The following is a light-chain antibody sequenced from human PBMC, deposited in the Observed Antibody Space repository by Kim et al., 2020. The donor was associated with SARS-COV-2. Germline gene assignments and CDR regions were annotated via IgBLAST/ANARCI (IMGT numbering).Light chain of an antibody. J-gene: IGLJ3*02. CDR1: SANSGRNT. CDR3: AAWDDSLNGRV. V-gene: IGLV1-44*01. Sequence: GQSTTISCSGSSANSGRNTVNWYQQHPGTAPNLLIFSNNQWPSGVPDRFFGPKSGTSASLSISGLQSEDEADYYCAAWDDSLNGRVFGGGTQLTVL. CDR2: SNN.